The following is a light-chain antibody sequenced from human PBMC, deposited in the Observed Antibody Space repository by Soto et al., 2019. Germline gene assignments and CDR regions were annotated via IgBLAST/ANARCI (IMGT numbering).Light chain of an antibody. Sequence: EIVLTQSPATLSLSPGERATLSCRASQSVSSYLAWYQQKPGQAPRLLIYDASNRATGIPARFSGSGSGTDCTLTISSLEPEDFAVYYCQQRRNWPPEVTFGPGTKVDIK. CDR1: QSVSSY. V-gene: IGKV3-11*01. J-gene: IGKJ3*01. CDR3: QQRRNWPPEVT. CDR2: DAS.